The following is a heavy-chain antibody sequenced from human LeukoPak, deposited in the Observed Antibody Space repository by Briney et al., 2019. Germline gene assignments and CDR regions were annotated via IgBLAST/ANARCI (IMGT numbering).Heavy chain of an antibody. CDR3: AKCGTGSNFDY. CDR1: GFTFSDYY. D-gene: IGHD3-10*01. V-gene: IGHV3-11*03. Sequence: GGSLRLSCAASGFTFSDYYMSWIRQAPGKGLERVSYISGGSRYTNYADSVKGRFTISRDNAKNSLYLQMNSLRAEDTAVYYCAKCGTGSNFDYWGQGMLVTVSS. J-gene: IGHJ4*02. CDR2: ISGGSRYT.